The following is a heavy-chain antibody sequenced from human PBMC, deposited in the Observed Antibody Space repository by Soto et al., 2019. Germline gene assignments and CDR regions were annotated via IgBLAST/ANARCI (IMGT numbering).Heavy chain of an antibody. J-gene: IGHJ5*02. CDR1: GDSITNYQ. D-gene: IGHD2-21*02. Sequence: SETLSLTCTVSGDSITNYQWSWIRQSPEKGLEWIGEINHSGSTNYNPSLKSRVTISVDTSKNQFSLKLSSVTAADTAVYYCARGYPSARMHIVVMTATPGWFDPWGQGTLVTVSS. V-gene: IGHV4-34*01. CDR2: INHSGST. CDR3: ARGYPSARMHIVVMTATPGWFDP.